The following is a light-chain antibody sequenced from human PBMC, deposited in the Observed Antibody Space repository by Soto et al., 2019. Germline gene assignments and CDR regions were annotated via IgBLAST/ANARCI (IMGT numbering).Light chain of an antibody. CDR1: QSVSNNY. Sequence: IVLAQSPGTLSLSPGERETLSCSDSQSVSNNYLAWYQQKPGQAPRLLIYDASSRAAGIPDRFSGSGSGTDFTLTITRLEPEDFAVYHCQQYDGSPRTFGQGTGVDMK. J-gene: IGKJ1*01. CDR2: DAS. CDR3: QQYDGSPRT. V-gene: IGKV3-20*01.